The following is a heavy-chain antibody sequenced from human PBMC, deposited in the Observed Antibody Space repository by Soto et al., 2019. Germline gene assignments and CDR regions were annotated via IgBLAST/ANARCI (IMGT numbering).Heavy chain of an antibody. CDR2: INTKSGGT. CDR3: ARGAGHYFDY. D-gene: IGHD3-10*01. J-gene: IGHJ4*02. Sequence: QVQLVRSGAEVKKPGASVKVSCKASGYTFTGQYIHWVRQAPGQGLEWMGWINTKSGGTMYAQKFQGRVTTTRDTSTRTAYMELNRLGSDDTAVYYCARGAGHYFDYWGQGTLVTVSS. V-gene: IGHV1-2*02. CDR1: GYTFTGQY.